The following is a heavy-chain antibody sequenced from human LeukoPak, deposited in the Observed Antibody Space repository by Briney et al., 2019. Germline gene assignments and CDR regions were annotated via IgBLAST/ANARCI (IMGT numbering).Heavy chain of an antibody. Sequence: GGSLRLSCAASGFTFSSYWMSWVRQVPGKGLEWVANIKQDGSEKYYVDSVKGRFTISRDNAKNSLYLQMNSLRAEDTAVYYCARDGLEIFGVVIASQKFDYWGQGTLVTVSS. V-gene: IGHV3-7*01. D-gene: IGHD3-3*01. CDR3: ARDGLEIFGVVIASQKFDY. J-gene: IGHJ4*02. CDR1: GFTFSSYW. CDR2: IKQDGSEK.